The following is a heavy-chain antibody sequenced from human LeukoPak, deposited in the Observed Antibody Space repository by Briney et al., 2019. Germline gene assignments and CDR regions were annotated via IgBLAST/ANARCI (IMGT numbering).Heavy chain of an antibody. CDR1: GFTFSSYG. J-gene: IGHJ3*01. V-gene: IGHV3-33*06. Sequence: GGSLRLSCAVSGFTFSSYGMHWVRQAPGKGLEWVAVIWYDGSNKYYADSVKGRFTISRDNSKNTLYLQMNSLRAEDTAVYYCAKYCSSTSCYTDSWGQGTMVTVSS. CDR3: AKYCSSTSCYTDS. D-gene: IGHD2-2*02. CDR2: IWYDGSNK.